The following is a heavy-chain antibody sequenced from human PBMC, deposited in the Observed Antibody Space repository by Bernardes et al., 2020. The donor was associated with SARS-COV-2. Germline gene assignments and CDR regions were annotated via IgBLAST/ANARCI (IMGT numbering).Heavy chain of an antibody. D-gene: IGHD6-19*01. CDR1: GFTFSDYS. Sequence: GGSLRLSCVASGFTFSDYSMNWFRQAPGKGPEWVSYISSRSSIVHYVDSVKGRFTISRDDARNSLYLQMSSLTSEDTALYYCAKDPGVVAGAPFKRFDPWGQGALVTVSS. V-gene: IGHV3-48*04. CDR2: ISSRSSIV. J-gene: IGHJ5*02. CDR3: AKDPGVVAGAPFKRFDP.